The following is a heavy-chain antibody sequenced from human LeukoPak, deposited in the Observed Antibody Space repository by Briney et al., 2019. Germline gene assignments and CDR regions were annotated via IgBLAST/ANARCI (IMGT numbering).Heavy chain of an antibody. CDR1: GFTFSSYS. CDR3: ASWRWLQNEHYFDY. Sequence: PGGSLRLSCAASGFTFSSYSMNWVRQAPGKGLEWVSSISSSSSYIYYADSLKGRFTISRDNAKNSLYLQMNSLRAEDTAVYYCASWRWLQNEHYFDYWGQGTLVTVSS. J-gene: IGHJ4*02. D-gene: IGHD5-24*01. CDR2: ISSSSSYI. V-gene: IGHV3-21*01.